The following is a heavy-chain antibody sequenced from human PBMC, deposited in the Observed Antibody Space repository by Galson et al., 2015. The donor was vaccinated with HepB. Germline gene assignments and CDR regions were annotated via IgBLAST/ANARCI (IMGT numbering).Heavy chain of an antibody. D-gene: IGHD3-16*01. J-gene: IGHJ5*02. CDR1: GGSFSNYY. CDR3: ARFHNDYVWGSDTWFDP. CDR2: INHVGNT. V-gene: IGHV4-34*01. Sequence: ETLSLTCAVYGGSFSNYYWTWIRQPPGRGLGWIGQINHVGNTNYNPSLKSRVNISVDTSRKQFSLNLNSVTAADTAVYYCARFHNDYVWGSDTWFDPWGHGTLVTVSS.